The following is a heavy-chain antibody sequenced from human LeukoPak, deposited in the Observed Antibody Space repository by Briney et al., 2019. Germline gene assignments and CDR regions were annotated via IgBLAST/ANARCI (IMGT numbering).Heavy chain of an antibody. J-gene: IGHJ4*02. CDR2: IDDGDGNT. Sequence: ASVKVSCKASGNTFTKYCIHWVRQAPGQGLEWMGWIDDGDGNTKYSEKFQGRVSITRDTSASTVYMELNSLRSEDTAVYYCARNEDYWGQGTLVIVSS. CDR3: ARNEDY. V-gene: IGHV1-3*01. D-gene: IGHD1-1*01. CDR1: GNTFTKYC.